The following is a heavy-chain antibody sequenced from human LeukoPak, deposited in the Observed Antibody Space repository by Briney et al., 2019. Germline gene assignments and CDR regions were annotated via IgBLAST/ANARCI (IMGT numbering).Heavy chain of an antibody. CDR1: GFTISNNY. J-gene: IGHJ4*02. D-gene: IGHD3-10*01. CDR2: IYSGGFT. CDR3: AKVANYYYGSESYYFFEH. V-gene: IGHV3-66*02. Sequence: GGSLRLSCAASGFTISNNYIRWLRQAPGKGLEWVSHIYSGGFTQFAGSVRGRFTISRDNSKNTLYLQMNSLRAEDTAVYYCAKVANYYYGSESYYFFEHWGQGTPVTASS.